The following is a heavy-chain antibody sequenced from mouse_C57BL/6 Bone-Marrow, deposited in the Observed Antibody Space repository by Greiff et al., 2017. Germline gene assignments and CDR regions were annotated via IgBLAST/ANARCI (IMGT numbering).Heavy chain of an antibody. CDR3: ARRTGSSSFAY. CDR1: GYSITSGYY. V-gene: IGHV3-6*01. D-gene: IGHD4-1*01. CDR2: ISYDGSN. J-gene: IGHJ3*01. Sequence: EVQLQESGPGLVKPSQSLSLTCSVTGYSITSGYYWNWIRQFPGNKLEWMGYISYDGSNNYNPSLKNRISITRDTSKNQFFLKLNSVTTEDTATYYCARRTGSSSFAYWGQGTLVTVSA.